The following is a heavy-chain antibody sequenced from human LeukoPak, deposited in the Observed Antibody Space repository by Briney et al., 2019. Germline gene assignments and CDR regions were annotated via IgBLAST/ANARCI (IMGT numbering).Heavy chain of an antibody. CDR1: RFTFSSYE. V-gene: IGHV3-48*03. CDR2: ISSSGSTL. CDR3: ARVYSSGWSRDFDY. J-gene: IGHJ4*02. Sequence: GGSLTLSRAASRFTFSSYEMNWVRQAPGKGLAWVSYISSSGSTLYYADSVKGRFTISRENAKNSLYLQMNSLRAEDTAVYYCARVYSSGWSRDFDYWGQGTLVTVSS. D-gene: IGHD6-19*01.